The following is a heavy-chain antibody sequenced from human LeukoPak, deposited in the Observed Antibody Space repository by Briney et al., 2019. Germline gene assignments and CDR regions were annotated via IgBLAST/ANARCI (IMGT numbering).Heavy chain of an antibody. Sequence: GGSLRLSCAASGFTFSSYWMSWVRQAPGKGLEWVANIKQDGSEKYYVDSVKGRFTISRDNAKNSLYLQTNSLRAEDTAVYYCARSLYCSSTSCQNWGQGTLVTVSS. CDR3: ARSLYCSSTSCQN. CDR1: GFTFSSYW. D-gene: IGHD2-2*01. V-gene: IGHV3-7*01. J-gene: IGHJ4*02. CDR2: IKQDGSEK.